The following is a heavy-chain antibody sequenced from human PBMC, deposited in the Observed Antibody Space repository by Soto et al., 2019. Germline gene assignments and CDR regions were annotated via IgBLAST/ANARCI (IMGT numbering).Heavy chain of an antibody. D-gene: IGHD2-15*01. CDR1: GYTFTRSG. J-gene: IGHJ4*02. Sequence: ASVKVSCKASGYTFTRSGISWARQAPGQGPEWMGWISSYNGDTNYAQTFQGRVTMTTDTSTSTAYMELRSLKTEDTAVYYCVRAGFCGYGTCYSDYYDSWGQGTPVTVPQ. CDR2: ISSYNGDT. V-gene: IGHV1-18*01. CDR3: VRAGFCGYGTCYSDYYDS.